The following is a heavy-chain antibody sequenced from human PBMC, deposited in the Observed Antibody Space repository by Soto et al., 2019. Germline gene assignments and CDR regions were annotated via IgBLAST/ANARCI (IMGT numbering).Heavy chain of an antibody. J-gene: IGHJ4*02. D-gene: IGHD4-4*01. V-gene: IGHV4-39*01. CDR3: ARLRIDDYSNFYFDY. Sequence: SETLSLTCTVSGGTISSSSYYWGWIRQPPGKGLEWIGSIYYSGSTYYNPSLKSRVTISVDTSKNQFSLKLRSVTAADTAVYYCARLRIDDYSNFYFDYWGQRTLVTVSS. CDR2: IYYSGST. CDR1: GGTISSSSYY.